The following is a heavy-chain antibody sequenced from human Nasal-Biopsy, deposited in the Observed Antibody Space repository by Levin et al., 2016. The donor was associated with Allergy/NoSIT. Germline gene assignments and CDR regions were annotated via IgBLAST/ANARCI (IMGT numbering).Heavy chain of an antibody. D-gene: IGHD5-18*01. V-gene: IGHV3-48*02. CDR1: GFTFSHYT. J-gene: IGHJ4*02. CDR2: ISATGNST. Sequence: GGSLRLSCTGSGFTFSHYTWNWVRQAPGKGLEWLSYISATGNSTSYADSVMGRVTISRDNAKKSLFLQMNSLREEDSAVYYCAKLGYSSLPLWGQGTLVTVST. CDR3: AKLGYSSLPL.